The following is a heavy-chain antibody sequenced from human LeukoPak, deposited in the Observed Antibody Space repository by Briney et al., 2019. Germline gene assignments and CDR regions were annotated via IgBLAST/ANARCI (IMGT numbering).Heavy chain of an antibody. CDR1: VFTFSSYS. CDR3: AKSLSPGTAAPLLSQDFDFWSGYFVAADF. CDR2: ISSSRTDI. D-gene: IGHD3-3*01. J-gene: IGHJ4*02. Sequence: GGSLRLSCVASVFTFSSYSMNWVRQALGKGLEWVSFISSSRTDIYYADSMKGRFTISRDDAQSSLYRQMNSLRAEDTAIYYCAKSLSPGTAAPLLSQDFDFWSGYFVAADFWGQGTLVTVSS. V-gene: IGHV3-21*04.